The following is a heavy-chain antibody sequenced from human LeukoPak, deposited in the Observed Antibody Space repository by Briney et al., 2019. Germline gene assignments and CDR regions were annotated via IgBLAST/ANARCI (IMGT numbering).Heavy chain of an antibody. V-gene: IGHV3-9*01. Sequence: PGGSLRLSCAASGFTFDDYAMHWVRQAPGKGLEWVSGISWNSGSIGYADSVKGRFTISRDNAKNSLYLQMNSLRAEDTAVYYCASHSSSDYWGQGTLVTVSS. CDR3: ASHSSSDY. D-gene: IGHD6-6*01. J-gene: IGHJ4*02. CDR2: ISWNSGSI. CDR1: GFTFDDYA.